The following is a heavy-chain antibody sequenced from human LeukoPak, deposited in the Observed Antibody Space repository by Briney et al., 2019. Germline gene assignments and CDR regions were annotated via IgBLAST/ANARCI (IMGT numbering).Heavy chain of an antibody. J-gene: IGHJ4*02. CDR3: ARMAWDGDYVDGY. D-gene: IGHD4-17*01. CDR2: ISSNGGST. V-gene: IGHV3-64*04. CDR1: GFTFSSYA. Sequence: GGSLRLSCSASGFTFSSYAMHWVRQAPGKGLEYVSAISSNGGSTYYADSVKGRFTISRDNSKNTLYLQMNSLRADDTAVYFCARMAWDGDYVDGYWGQGTLVTVSS.